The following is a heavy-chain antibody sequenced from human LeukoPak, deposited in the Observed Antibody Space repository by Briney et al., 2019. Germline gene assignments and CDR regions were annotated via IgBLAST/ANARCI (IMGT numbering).Heavy chain of an antibody. V-gene: IGHV3-74*03. D-gene: IGHD3-22*01. CDR2: INGDGGST. J-gene: IGHJ3*02. CDR1: GFTFSSYW. CDR3: ASESSGDAFDI. Sequence: GGALRLSCAASGFTFSSYWMHWVRQAPGKGLVWVSHINGDGGSTTYADSVKGRFTISRDNAKNTLYLQMNSLRAEDTAVYYCASESSGDAFDIWGQGTMVTVSS.